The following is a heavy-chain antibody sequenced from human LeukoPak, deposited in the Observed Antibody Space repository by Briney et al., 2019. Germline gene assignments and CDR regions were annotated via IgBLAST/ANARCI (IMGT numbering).Heavy chain of an antibody. V-gene: IGHV4-59*01. CDR3: AREDSTGWYNYGLDV. CDR1: GGSISSYY. D-gene: IGHD6-19*01. J-gene: IGHJ6*02. CDR2: IYYSGST. Sequence: PSETLSLTCTVSGGSISSYYWSWIRQPPGKGLEWIGYIYYSGSTNYNPSLKSRVTISVDTSKNQFSLKLSSVTAADTAVYYRAREDSTGWYNYGLDVWGQGTTVTVSS.